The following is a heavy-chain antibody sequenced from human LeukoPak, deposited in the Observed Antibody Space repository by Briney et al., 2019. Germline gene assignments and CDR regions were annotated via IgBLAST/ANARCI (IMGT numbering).Heavy chain of an antibody. CDR1: GFTFTNYV. V-gene: IGHV3-23*01. CDR3: ARGNWNKLEVFDY. J-gene: IGHJ4*02. CDR2: ISGSGGST. D-gene: IGHD1/OR15-1a*01. Sequence: GGSLRLSCAASGFTFTNYVMTWVRQAPGKGLEWVSAISGSGGSTYYADSVKGRYTVSRDNSKNTVYLQMNSLRAEDTAVYYCARGNWNKLEVFDYWGQGTLVTVSS.